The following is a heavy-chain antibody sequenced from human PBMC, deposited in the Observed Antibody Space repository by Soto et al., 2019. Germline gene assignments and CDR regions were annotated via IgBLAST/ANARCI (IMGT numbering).Heavy chain of an antibody. J-gene: IGHJ4*02. CDR3: GTLEGLATISYYFDY. V-gene: IGHV4-39*01. D-gene: IGHD3-9*01. CDR1: GGAVSSSIYY. CDR2: VYYSGST. Sequence: PSETLSLTCTVSGGAVSSSIYYWGWVRQPPGKGLEWIGSVYYSGSTYYNPSLESRVTISVDKSKNQFSLKLMSLSAADTAVYYCGTLEGLATISYYFDYWGQGALVIVTS.